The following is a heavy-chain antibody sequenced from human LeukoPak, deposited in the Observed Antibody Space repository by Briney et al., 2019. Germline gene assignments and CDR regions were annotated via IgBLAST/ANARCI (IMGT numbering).Heavy chain of an antibody. V-gene: IGHV3-23*05. CDR3: ARGDDSGYYDYFDY. Sequence: AGGSLRLSCAASGMTFSSYAMSWVRQAPGKGLEWVSTIYTGGNTYYAASVKGRFTISRDFSKNTVFLHMNSLRAEDTAMYYCARGDDSGYYDYFDYWGQGALVTVSS. CDR2: IYTGGNT. CDR1: GMTFSSYA. J-gene: IGHJ4*02. D-gene: IGHD3-22*01.